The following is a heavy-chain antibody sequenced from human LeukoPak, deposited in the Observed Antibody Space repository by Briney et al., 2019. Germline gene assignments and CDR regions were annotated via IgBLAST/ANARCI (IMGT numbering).Heavy chain of an antibody. D-gene: IGHD4-17*01. V-gene: IGHV3-21*01. Sequence: PGGSLRLSCAASGFTFSGYDMHWVRQAPGKGLEWVSSISSSSSYIYYADSVKGRFTISRDNAKNSLYLQMNSLRAEDTAVYYCARSYGDYALGAFDIWGQGAMVTVSS. CDR2: ISSSSSYI. CDR3: ARSYGDYALGAFDI. CDR1: GFTFSGYD. J-gene: IGHJ3*02.